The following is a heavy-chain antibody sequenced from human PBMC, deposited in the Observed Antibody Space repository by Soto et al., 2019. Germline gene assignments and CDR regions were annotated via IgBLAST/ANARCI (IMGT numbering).Heavy chain of an antibody. J-gene: IGHJ6*02. D-gene: IGHD2-15*01. CDR3: AREGDIEPAGGHYYYGMDV. CDR2: IYSGGST. V-gene: IGHV3-53*01. Sequence: SGGSLRLSCAASGFTVSSNYMSWVRQAPGKGLEWVSVIYSGGSTYYADSVKGRFTISRDNSKNTLYLQMNSLRAEDTAVYYCAREGDIEPAGGHYYYGMDVWGQGTTVTVSS. CDR1: GFTVSSNY.